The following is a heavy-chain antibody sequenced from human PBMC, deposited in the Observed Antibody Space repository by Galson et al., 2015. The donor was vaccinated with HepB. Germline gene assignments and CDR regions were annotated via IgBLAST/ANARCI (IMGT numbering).Heavy chain of an antibody. CDR3: AREVVTVDTWEGDAFDI. D-gene: IGHD2-2*01. Sequence: SANPFLPCTVFGGFSRNYFLDWVPQPPGEGVGGGGGIFFLWATNYNPSLKSRATVSVDTSLNQLSLELTSVTAADTAVYYCAREVVTVDTWEGDAFDIWGQGTKVTVSS. CDR2: IFFLWAT. J-gene: IGHJ3*02. CDR1: GGFSRNYF. V-gene: IGHV4-59*01.